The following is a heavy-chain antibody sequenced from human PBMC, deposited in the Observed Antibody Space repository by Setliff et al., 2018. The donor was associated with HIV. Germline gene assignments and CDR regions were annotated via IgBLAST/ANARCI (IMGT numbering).Heavy chain of an antibody. D-gene: IGHD6-19*01. Sequence: PSETLSLTCPQESLRDPISSGGYYWSWIRQPAGQGLEWIGRIYTSGNTNYNPSTNYNPSLKSRITISLETSRNQFSLRVTSVTATDTAVYYCTRQSPVAGSGAFDIWGQGTMVTVSS. J-gene: IGHJ3*02. CDR3: TRQSPVAGSGAFDI. CDR1: DPISSGGYY. CDR2: IYTSGNT. V-gene: IGHV4-61*10.